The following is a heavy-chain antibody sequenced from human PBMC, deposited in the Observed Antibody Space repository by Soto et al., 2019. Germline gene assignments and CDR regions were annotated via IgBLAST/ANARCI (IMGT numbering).Heavy chain of an antibody. Sequence: GASVKVSCKASGYTFTSYAMHWVRQAPGQRLEWMRWINAGNGNTKYSQKFKGRVTITRDTSASTAYMELSSLRSENTAVYYCAIDFTLFRYDFWSGYYTGHAFDIWGQGTMVTVSS. CDR1: GYTFTSYA. CDR2: INAGNGNT. V-gene: IGHV1-3*01. CDR3: AIDFTLFRYDFWSGYYTGHAFDI. D-gene: IGHD3-3*01. J-gene: IGHJ3*02.